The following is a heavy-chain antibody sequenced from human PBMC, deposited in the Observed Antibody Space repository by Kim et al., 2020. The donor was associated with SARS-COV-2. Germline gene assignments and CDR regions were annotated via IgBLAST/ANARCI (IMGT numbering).Heavy chain of an antibody. CDR3: ARMVRGVYWGYYYYGMDV. CDR2: INHSGST. D-gene: IGHD3-10*01. CDR1: GGSFSGYY. V-gene: IGHV4-34*01. J-gene: IGHJ6*02. Sequence: SETLSLTCAVYGGSFSGYYWSWIRQPPGKGLEWIGEINHSGSTNYNPSLKSRVTISVDTSKNQFSLKLSSVTAADTAVYYCARMVRGVYWGYYYYGMDVWGQGTTVTVSS.